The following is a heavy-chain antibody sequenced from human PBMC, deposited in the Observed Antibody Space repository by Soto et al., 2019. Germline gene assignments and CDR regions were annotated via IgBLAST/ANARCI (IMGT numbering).Heavy chain of an antibody. CDR3: ARGSNHFDY. D-gene: IGHD4-4*01. CDR2: INSDGNST. CDR1: GFTFSPFW. J-gene: IGHJ4*02. V-gene: IGHV3-74*01. Sequence: EVQLVESGGGLVQPGGALRLSCADSGFTFSPFWMHWVRHVPGKVPVWVSRINSDGNSTSYADSVKGRFTISRDNAKNTLYLQMNRLRAEDTGVYYCARGSNHFDYWGQGTLVTVSS.